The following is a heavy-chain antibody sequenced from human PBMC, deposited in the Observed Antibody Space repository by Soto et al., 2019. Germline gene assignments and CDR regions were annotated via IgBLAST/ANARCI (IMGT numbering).Heavy chain of an antibody. V-gene: IGHV4-31*03. CDR2: IYYSGST. CDR3: ASATSYYYYCMDV. J-gene: IGHJ6*04. CDR1: GGSISSGGYY. Sequence: NPSETLSLTCTVSGGSISSGGYYWSWIRQHPGKGLEWIGYIYYSGSTYYNPSLKSRVTISVDTSKNQLSLKLSSVTVADTAVYYCASATSYYYYCMDVWGKVTTVTVSS.